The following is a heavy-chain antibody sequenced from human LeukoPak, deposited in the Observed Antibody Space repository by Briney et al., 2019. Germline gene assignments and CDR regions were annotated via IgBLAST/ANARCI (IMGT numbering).Heavy chain of an antibody. J-gene: IGHJ4*02. CDR2: IYYSGST. V-gene: IGHV4-39*07. CDR3: ARGNYGSGAIDY. Sequence: PSETLSLTCTVSGGSISSSSYYWGWIRQPPGKGLEWIGSIYYSGSTYYNPSLKSRVTISVDTSKNQFSLKLSSVTAADTAVYYCARGNYGSGAIDYWGQGTLVTVSS. D-gene: IGHD3-10*01. CDR1: GGSISSSSYY.